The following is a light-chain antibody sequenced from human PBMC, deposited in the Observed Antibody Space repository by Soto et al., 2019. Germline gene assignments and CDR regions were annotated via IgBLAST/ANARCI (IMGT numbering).Light chain of an antibody. CDR1: SSNIGSNF. J-gene: IGLJ2*01. CDR2: GNT. V-gene: IGLV1-40*01. CDR3: QSYDNILSAVV. Sequence: QSVLTQPPSVSAAPGQKVAISCSGSSSNIGSNFVSWYQHLPGTAPKLLIFGNTNRPSGVPDRFSGSKSGTSVSLAITGLQAEDEGDYYCQSYDNILSAVVFGGGTQLTVL.